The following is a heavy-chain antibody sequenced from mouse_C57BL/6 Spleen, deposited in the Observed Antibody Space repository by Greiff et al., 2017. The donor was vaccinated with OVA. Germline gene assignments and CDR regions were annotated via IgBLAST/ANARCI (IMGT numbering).Heavy chain of an antibody. CDR1: GYTFTSYW. Sequence: QVQLQQPGAELVMPGASVKLSCKASGYTFTSYWMHWVKQRPGQGLEWIGEVDPSDSYTNYNQKFKGKSTLTVAKSSSTAYMQLSSLTSEDSAVYYCARGSYYGYYILYFDYWGQGTTLTVSS. CDR2: VDPSDSYT. CDR3: ARGSYYGYYILYFDY. J-gene: IGHJ2*01. V-gene: IGHV1-69*01. D-gene: IGHD2-10*01.